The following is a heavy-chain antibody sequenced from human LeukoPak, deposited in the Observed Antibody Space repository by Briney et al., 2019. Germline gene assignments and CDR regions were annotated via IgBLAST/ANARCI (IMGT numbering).Heavy chain of an antibody. CDR1: GGSISSNY. Sequence: PSETLSLTCTVSGGSISSNYWSWIRQPAGKGLEWIGRIYTTGITSYHPSLKSRITMSVDTSKNQFSLKLSSVTAADTAVYYCARGGFPIAAADMSIFDPWGQGTLVTVSS. CDR2: IYTTGIT. D-gene: IGHD6-13*01. J-gene: IGHJ5*02. CDR3: ARGGFPIAAADMSIFDP. V-gene: IGHV4-4*07.